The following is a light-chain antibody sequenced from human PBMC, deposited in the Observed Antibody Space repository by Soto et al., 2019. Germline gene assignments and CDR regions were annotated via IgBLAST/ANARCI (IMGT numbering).Light chain of an antibody. CDR1: SSDVGGYNY. J-gene: IGLJ2*01. V-gene: IGLV2-14*01. CDR3: CSYTSSTTPL. CDR2: EVS. Sequence: QSVLTQPASVSGSPGQSITISCTGTSSDVGGYNYVSWYQQHPGKAPKLMIYEVSYRPSGVSNRFSGSKSGNTASLTISGLQAEDEADYYCCSYTSSTTPLFGGGTKLTVL.